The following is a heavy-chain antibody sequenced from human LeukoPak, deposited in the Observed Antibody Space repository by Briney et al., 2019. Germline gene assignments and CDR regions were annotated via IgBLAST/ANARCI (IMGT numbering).Heavy chain of an antibody. CDR2: INTDGSST. Sequence: PGGSLRLSCAASGFTFSSYWMHWVRQAPGKGLVWVSRINTDGSSTSYADSVKGRFTISRDNAKNTLYLQMNSLRAEDTAVYYCARWGYDYVWGSYRPFDYWGQGTLVTVSS. V-gene: IGHV3-74*01. J-gene: IGHJ4*02. D-gene: IGHD3-16*02. CDR3: ARWGYDYVWGSYRPFDY. CDR1: GFTFSSYW.